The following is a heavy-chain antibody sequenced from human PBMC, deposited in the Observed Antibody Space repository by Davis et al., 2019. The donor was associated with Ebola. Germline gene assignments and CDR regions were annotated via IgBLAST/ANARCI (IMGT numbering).Heavy chain of an antibody. CDR2: ISTYNDNT. J-gene: IGHJ6*02. CDR3: ARDRYCSGGSCYSSYYYGMDV. D-gene: IGHD2-15*01. V-gene: IGHV1-18*01. CDR1: GYTFTTYG. Sequence: AASVKVSCKASGYTFTTYGISWVRQAPGQGLEWMGWISTYNDNTNYAQKLQGRVTMTTDTSTSTAYMELRSLRSDDTAVYYCARDRYCSGGSCYSSYYYGMDVWGQGTTVNVSS.